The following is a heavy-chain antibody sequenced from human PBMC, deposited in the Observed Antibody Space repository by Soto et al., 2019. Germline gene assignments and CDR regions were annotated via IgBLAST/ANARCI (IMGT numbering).Heavy chain of an antibody. J-gene: IGHJ5*02. V-gene: IGHV4-31*03. Sequence: SETLSLTCTVSGGSISSGGYYWSWIRQHPGKGLEWIGYIYYSGSTYYNPSLKSRVTISVDTSKNQFSLKLSSVTAADTAVYYCAREKNTAMVHGYNWFDPWGQGTLVTVSS. D-gene: IGHD5-18*01. CDR2: IYYSGST. CDR1: GGSISSGGYY. CDR3: AREKNTAMVHGYNWFDP.